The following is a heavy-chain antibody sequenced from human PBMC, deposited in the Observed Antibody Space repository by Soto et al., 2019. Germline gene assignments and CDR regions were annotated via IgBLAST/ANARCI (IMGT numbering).Heavy chain of an antibody. D-gene: IGHD3-10*01. CDR3: ARYYYYSGGAFDI. V-gene: IGHV4-39*01. CDR2: VISGGNT. CDR1: GGSMTSSRFF. J-gene: IGHJ3*02. Sequence: LSLTCTVSGGSMTSSRFFWGWIRQPPGKGLQWIARVISGGNTYYSPSLKSRGAISIDTSKNQFSLRLHSVTAADTAVYYCARYYYYSGGAFDIWGQGRMVTVSS.